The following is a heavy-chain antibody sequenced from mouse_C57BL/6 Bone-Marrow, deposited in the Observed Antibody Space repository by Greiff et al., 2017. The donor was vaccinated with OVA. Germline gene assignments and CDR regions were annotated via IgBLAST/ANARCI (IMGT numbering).Heavy chain of an antibody. V-gene: IGHV1-15*01. CDR1: GYTFTDYE. CDR3: TRGYSNYYAMDY. D-gene: IGHD2-5*01. Sequence: QVQLQQSGAELVRPGASVTLSCKASGYTFTDYEMHWVKQTPVHGLEWIGAIDPETGGTAYNQKFKGKAILTADKAFSTAYMELRSLTSEDSAVYFCTRGYSNYYAMDYWVQGTSVTVSS. J-gene: IGHJ4*01. CDR2: IDPETGGT.